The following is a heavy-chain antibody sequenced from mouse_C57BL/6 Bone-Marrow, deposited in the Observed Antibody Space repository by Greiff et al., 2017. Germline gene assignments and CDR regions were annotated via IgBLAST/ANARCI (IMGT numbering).Heavy chain of an antibody. CDR2: IYPRSGNT. Sequence: QVHVKQSGAELARPGASVKLSCKASGYTFTSYGISWVKQRTGQGLEWIGEIYPRSGNTYYNEKFKGKATLTADKSSSTAYMELRSLTSEDSAVYFCARGGNYRAWFAYWGQGTLVTVSA. CDR3: ARGGNYRAWFAY. V-gene: IGHV1-81*01. J-gene: IGHJ3*01. CDR1: GYTFTSYG. D-gene: IGHD2-1*01.